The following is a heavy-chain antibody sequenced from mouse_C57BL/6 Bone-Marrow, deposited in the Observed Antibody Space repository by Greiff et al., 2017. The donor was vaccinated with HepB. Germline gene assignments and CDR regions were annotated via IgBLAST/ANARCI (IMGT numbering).Heavy chain of an antibody. J-gene: IGHJ2*01. CDR3: ARSVYYGNYADY. D-gene: IGHD2-1*01. CDR1: GYTFTDYN. CDR2: INPNNGGT. V-gene: IGHV1-22*01. Sequence: EVQGVESGPELVKPGASVKMSCKASGYTFTDYNMHWVKQSHGKSLEWIGYINPNNGGTSYNQKFKGKATLTVNKSSSTAYMELRGLTSEDSAVYYCARSVYYGNYADYWGQGTTLTVSS.